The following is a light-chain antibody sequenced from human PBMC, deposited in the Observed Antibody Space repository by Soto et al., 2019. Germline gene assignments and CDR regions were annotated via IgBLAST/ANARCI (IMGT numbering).Light chain of an antibody. J-gene: IGKJ2*01. CDR3: QQYGSSYT. CDR2: GAS. CDR1: QSLSRKN. V-gene: IGKV3-20*01. Sequence: EIVLTQSPGTLSLSPGERATLSCRASQSLSRKNLAWYQQKPGQAPRLLISGASSRATGIPDRFSGSGSGRDFTLTISRLEPEDFAVYYCQQYGSSYTFGQGTKLEIK.